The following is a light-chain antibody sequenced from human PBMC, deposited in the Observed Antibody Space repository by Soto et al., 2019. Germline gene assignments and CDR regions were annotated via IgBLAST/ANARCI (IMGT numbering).Light chain of an antibody. CDR2: TAS. V-gene: IGKV1-39*01. Sequence: DIQMTQSPSSLSASVGDRVTITCRASQSISSFLNWYQQKPGKAPKLLIYTASSLQSGVPSRFSGTGSGTDFTLTSHSLQPDDFATYYCQQSYSAPLTCGGGAKVGI. CDR3: QQSYSAPLT. CDR1: QSISSF. J-gene: IGKJ4*01.